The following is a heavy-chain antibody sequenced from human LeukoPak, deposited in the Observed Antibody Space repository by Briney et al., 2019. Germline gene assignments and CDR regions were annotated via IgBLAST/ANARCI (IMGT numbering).Heavy chain of an antibody. CDR1: GGSISSYY. D-gene: IGHD3-22*01. CDR2: IYYSGST. Sequence: PSETLSLTCTVSGGSISSYYWSWIRQPPGKGLEWIGYIYYSGSTNYNPSLKSRVTISVDTSKNQFSLKLSSVTAADTAVYYCARGSRWVITDYYYGMDVWGQGTTVTVSS. J-gene: IGHJ6*02. V-gene: IGHV4-59*01. CDR3: ARGSRWVITDYYYGMDV.